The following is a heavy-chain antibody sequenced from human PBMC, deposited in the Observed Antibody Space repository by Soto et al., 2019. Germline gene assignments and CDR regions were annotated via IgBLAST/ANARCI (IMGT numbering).Heavy chain of an antibody. CDR3: AVAYCGGDCYPGGMDV. V-gene: IGHV1-2*02. Sequence: ASVKVSCKASGYTFTGYYMHWVRQAPGQGLEWMGWINPNSGGTNYAQKFQGRVTMTRDTSISTAYMELSRLRSDDTAVYYCAVAYCGGDCYPGGMDVWGQGTTVTVSS. J-gene: IGHJ6*02. CDR1: GYTFTGYY. CDR2: INPNSGGT. D-gene: IGHD2-21*02.